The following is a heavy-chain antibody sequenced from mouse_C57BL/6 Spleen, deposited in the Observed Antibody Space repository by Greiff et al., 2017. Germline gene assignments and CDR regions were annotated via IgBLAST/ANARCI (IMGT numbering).Heavy chain of an antibody. CDR3: ARPLPLYAMDY. J-gene: IGHJ4*01. Sequence: QVQLKESGPELVKPGASVKISCKASGYAFSSSWMNWVKQRPGKGLEWIGRIYPGDGDTNYNGKFKGKATLTADKSSSTAYMQHSSLTSEDSAVYFCARPLPLYAMDYWGQGTSVTVSS. CDR2: IYPGDGDT. V-gene: IGHV1-82*01. D-gene: IGHD1-1*01. CDR1: GYAFSSSW.